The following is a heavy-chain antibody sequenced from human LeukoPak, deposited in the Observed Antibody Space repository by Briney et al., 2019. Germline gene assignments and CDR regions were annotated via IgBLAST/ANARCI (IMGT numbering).Heavy chain of an antibody. CDR1: GFTFGNYV. V-gene: IGHV3-30-3*01. Sequence: GGSLRLSCAASGFTFGNYVIHWVRQAPGKGLEWLAVISYDGTNKYYADSVKGRFTISRDHSQSTVDLQMNTLRGADTAVYYCVRSPTYYNMDVWDKGTTVTVS. CDR2: ISYDGTNK. CDR3: VRSPTYYNMDV. J-gene: IGHJ6*03.